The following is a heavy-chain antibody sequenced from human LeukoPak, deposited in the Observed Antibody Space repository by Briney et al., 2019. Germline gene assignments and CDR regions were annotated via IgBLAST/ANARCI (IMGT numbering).Heavy chain of an antibody. Sequence: PSETLSLTCAVYGENFSIYFYSWIRQPPGKGLEWIGEINHGGSTSYNPSLKSRVTISVDTSKNQFSLKLSSVTAADTAVYYCARLPLGYCSSTSCYEGVDYWGQGTLVTVSS. CDR2: INHGGST. CDR1: GENFSIYF. D-gene: IGHD2-2*01. J-gene: IGHJ4*02. V-gene: IGHV4-34*01. CDR3: ARLPLGYCSSTSCYEGVDY.